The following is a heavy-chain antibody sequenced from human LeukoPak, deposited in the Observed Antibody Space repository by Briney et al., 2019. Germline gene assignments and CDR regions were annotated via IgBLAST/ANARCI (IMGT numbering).Heavy chain of an antibody. Sequence: PGGSLGLSCAASGFTFYDYAMHWVRQAPGKGLEWVSGISWNSGSIGYADSVKGRFTISRDNAKNFLYLQMNSLRAEDTALYYCAKVGYYYDSSGYSGKYFQHWGQGTLVTVSS. V-gene: IGHV3-9*01. J-gene: IGHJ1*01. CDR3: AKVGYYYDSSGYSGKYFQH. D-gene: IGHD3-22*01. CDR2: ISWNSGSI. CDR1: GFTFYDYA.